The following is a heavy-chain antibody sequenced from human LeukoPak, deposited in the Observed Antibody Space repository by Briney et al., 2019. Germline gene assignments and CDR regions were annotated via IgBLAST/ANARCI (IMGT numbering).Heavy chain of an antibody. V-gene: IGHV4-59*01. CDR3: ARAGPRGYSGYDL. Sequence: PSETLSFTCTVSGGSISSYYWSWIRQPPGKGLEWIGYIYYSGTTNYNPSLTSRLTISVDTSKNQFSLKLSSVTAADTAVYYCARAGPRGYSGYDLWGQGTMVTVSS. J-gene: IGHJ3*01. CDR1: GGSISSYY. CDR2: IYYSGTT. D-gene: IGHD5-12*01.